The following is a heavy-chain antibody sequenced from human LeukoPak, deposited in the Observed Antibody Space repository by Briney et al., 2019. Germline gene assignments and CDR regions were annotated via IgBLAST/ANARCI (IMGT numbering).Heavy chain of an antibody. Sequence: GGSLRLSCAASGFTFSSYSMNWVRQAPGKGLEWVSYISSSSSTIYYADSVKGRFTISRDNAKNSLYLQMNSLRAEDTAVYYCAGDFAPLGSRGAFDIWGQGTMVTVSS. CDR1: GFTFSSYS. CDR3: AGDFAPLGSRGAFDI. J-gene: IGHJ3*02. D-gene: IGHD1-26*01. CDR2: ISSSSSTI. V-gene: IGHV3-48*04.